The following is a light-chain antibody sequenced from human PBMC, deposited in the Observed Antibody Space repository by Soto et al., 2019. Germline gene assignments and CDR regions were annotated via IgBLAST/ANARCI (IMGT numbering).Light chain of an antibody. CDR1: QSVSSNY. CDR3: QQYDTSPRT. V-gene: IGKV3-20*01. Sequence: EVMLTQSPGTLSLSPGERVTLSCRASQSVSSNYLAWYQQKSGQAPRLLIYGASNRATGIPDRFSGSGSGTDFTLTIRRLEPEDFAVYYCQQYDTSPRTFGQGIKVEFK. J-gene: IGKJ1*01. CDR2: GAS.